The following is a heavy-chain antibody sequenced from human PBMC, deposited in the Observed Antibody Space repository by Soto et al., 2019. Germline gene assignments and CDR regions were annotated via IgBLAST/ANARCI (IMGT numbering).Heavy chain of an antibody. J-gene: IGHJ4*02. CDR2: IWYDGSNK. V-gene: IGHV3-33*01. CDR3: ARDSPYGDYAGSEDHD. Sequence: QVQLVESGGGVVQPGRSLRLSCAASGFTFSSYGMHWVRQAPGKGLEWVAVIWYDGSNKYYADSVKGRFTISRDNSKNTLYLQMNSLRAEDTAVYYCARDSPYGDYAGSEDHDWGQGTLVTVSS. D-gene: IGHD4-17*01. CDR1: GFTFSSYG.